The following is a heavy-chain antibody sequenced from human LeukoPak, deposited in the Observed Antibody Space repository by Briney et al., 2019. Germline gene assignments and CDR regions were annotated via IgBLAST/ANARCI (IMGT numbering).Heavy chain of an antibody. Sequence: GGTLRLSCVASGFTFSSHGMNWVRQTPGKGLEWVSVIYSGGSTYYADSVKGRFTISRDNSKNTLYLQMNSLRAEDTAVYYCARAPDFWVSTLYFDYWGQGTLVTVSS. V-gene: IGHV3-53*01. CDR1: GFTFSSHG. CDR3: ARAPDFWVSTLYFDY. CDR2: IYSGGST. D-gene: IGHD3/OR15-3a*01. J-gene: IGHJ4*02.